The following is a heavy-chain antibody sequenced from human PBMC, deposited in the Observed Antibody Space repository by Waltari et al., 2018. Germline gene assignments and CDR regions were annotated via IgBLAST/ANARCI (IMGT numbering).Heavy chain of an antibody. V-gene: IGHV3-30*02. CDR2: IQFDASGE. J-gene: IGHJ3*02. Sequence: QVQLVESGGGVVQPGGSLSLSCAASGFNFGSNGMHWVRQAPGKGLEWVAFIQFDASGENYADSVKGRFTISRDNSKNTLHLQMNSLRGDDTAVYYCAKDSGNWGYAFDIWGQGTKVTVSS. CDR3: AKDSGNWGYAFDI. CDR1: GFNFGSNG. D-gene: IGHD7-27*01.